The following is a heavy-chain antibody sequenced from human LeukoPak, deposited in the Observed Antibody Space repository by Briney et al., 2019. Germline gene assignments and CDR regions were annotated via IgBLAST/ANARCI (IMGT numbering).Heavy chain of an antibody. Sequence: PSETLSLTCTLSGGSLSGHYWSWIRQPPGKRLEWFGYVYDSGSTSYNPSLKSRVTMSVDTSKNQFSLKLYSVTAADTAVYYCARHVSTGLARGFDYWGQGSLVAVTS. D-gene: IGHD3-10*01. CDR1: GGSLSGHY. CDR3: ARHVSTGLARGFDY. CDR2: VYDSGST. J-gene: IGHJ4*02. V-gene: IGHV4-59*08.